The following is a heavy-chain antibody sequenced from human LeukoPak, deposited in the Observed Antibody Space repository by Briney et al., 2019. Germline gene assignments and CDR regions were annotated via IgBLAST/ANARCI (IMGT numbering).Heavy chain of an antibody. D-gene: IGHD4-17*01. J-gene: IGHJ4*02. CDR2: IKSKTNGGTT. CDR3: TTDLFTTVTTNY. CDR1: GFTFSNAW. Sequence: GGSLRLSCAASGFTFSNAWMSWVRQAPGKGLEWVGRIKSKTNGGTTDYAAPVKGRFTISRDDSKNTLYLQMNSLKTEDTAVYYCTTDLFTTVTTNYWGQGTLVTVSS. V-gene: IGHV3-15*01.